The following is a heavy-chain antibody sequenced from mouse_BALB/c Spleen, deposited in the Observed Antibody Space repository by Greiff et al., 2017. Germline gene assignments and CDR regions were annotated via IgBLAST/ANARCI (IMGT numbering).Heavy chain of an antibody. J-gene: IGHJ4*01. V-gene: IGHV5-17*02. Sequence: EVQLVESGGGLVQPGGSRKLSCAASGFTFSSFGMHWVRQAPEKGLEWVAYISSGSSTIYYADTVKGRFTISRDNPKNTLFLQMTSLRSEDTAMYYCARSRSSSYYAMDYWGQRTSVTVSS. CDR3: ARSRSSSYYAMDY. D-gene: IGHD1-1*01. CDR1: GFTFSSFG. CDR2: ISSGSSTI.